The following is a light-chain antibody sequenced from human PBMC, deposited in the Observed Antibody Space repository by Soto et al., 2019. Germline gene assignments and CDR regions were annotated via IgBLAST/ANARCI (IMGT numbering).Light chain of an antibody. Sequence: VLTQSPATLSLSPGERATLSCRASQSVSNNLAWYQQKPGQAPRLLIYGASNRATGIPDRFSGSGSGTDFTLTISRLEPEDFAVYDCQQYGSSGTFGQGTKVDIK. CDR2: GAS. CDR3: QQYGSSGT. J-gene: IGKJ1*01. V-gene: IGKV3-20*01. CDR1: QSVSNN.